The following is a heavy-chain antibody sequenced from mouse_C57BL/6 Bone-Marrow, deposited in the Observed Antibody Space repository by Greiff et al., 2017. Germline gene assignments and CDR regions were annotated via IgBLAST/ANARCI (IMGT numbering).Heavy chain of an antibody. CDR1: GYTFTDYY. J-gene: IGHJ2*01. V-gene: IGHV1-76*01. Sequence: VQLQQSGAELVRPGASVKLSCKASGYTFTDYYINWVKQRPGQGLEWIARIYPGSGNTYYNEKFKGKATLTAEKSSSTAYMQLSSLTSEDSAVYFGAREGSSPYYFDYWGQGTTLTVSS. D-gene: IGHD1-1*01. CDR3: AREGSSPYYFDY. CDR2: IYPGSGNT.